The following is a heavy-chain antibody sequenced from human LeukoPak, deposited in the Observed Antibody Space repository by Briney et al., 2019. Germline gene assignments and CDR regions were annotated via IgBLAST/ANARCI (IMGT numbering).Heavy chain of an antibody. CDR3: AKDLGRYRNNFFDY. CDR1: GFTVSSNY. J-gene: IGHJ4*02. V-gene: IGHV3-66*01. D-gene: IGHD1-26*01. CDR2: IYSGGGI. Sequence: PGGSLRLSCAASGFTVSSNYMSWVRQAPGKGLEWVSVIYSGGGIYYADSVKGRFIISRDNSKNTLYLQMNSLRADDTAVYYCAKDLGRYRNNFFDYWGQGNLVTVSS.